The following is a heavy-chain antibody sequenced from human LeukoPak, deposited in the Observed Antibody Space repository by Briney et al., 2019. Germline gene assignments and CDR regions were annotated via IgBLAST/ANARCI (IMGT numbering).Heavy chain of an antibody. CDR2: ISYDGSNK. CDR1: GXTXSSYA. D-gene: IGHD2-15*01. V-gene: IGHV3-30*04. Sequence: SLRLSXAASGXTXSSYAMHWVRQAPGKGLEWVAVISYDGSNKYYADSVKGRFTISRDNSKNTLYLQMNSLRAKDTAVYYCARDGYCSGGSCYYSYFDYWGQGTLVTVSS. CDR3: ARDGYCSGGSCYYSYFDY. J-gene: IGHJ4*02.